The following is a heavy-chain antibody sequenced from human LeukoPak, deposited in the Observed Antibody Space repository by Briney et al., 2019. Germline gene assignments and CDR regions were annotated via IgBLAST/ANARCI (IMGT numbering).Heavy chain of an antibody. J-gene: IGHJ4*02. Sequence: SETLSLTCTVSGGSIGSSSYYWGWIRQPPGKGLEWIGRIYYSGSTYYNPSLKSRVAISVDTSKNQFSLKLSSVTAADTAVYYCAIEYYDFWSGYTLGDYWGQGTLVTVSS. D-gene: IGHD3-3*01. CDR1: GGSIGSSSYY. CDR3: AIEYYDFWSGYTLGDY. V-gene: IGHV4-39*01. CDR2: IYYSGST.